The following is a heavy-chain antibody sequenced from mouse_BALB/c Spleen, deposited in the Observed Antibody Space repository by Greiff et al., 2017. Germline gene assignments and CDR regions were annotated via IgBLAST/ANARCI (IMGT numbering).Heavy chain of an antibody. Sequence: SGAELVRPGSSVKISCKASGYAFSSYWMNWVKQRPGQGLEWIGQIYPGDGDTNYNGKFKGKATLTADKSSSTAYMQLSSLTSEDSAVYFCARRGDSSGYDAMDYWGQGTSVTVSS. J-gene: IGHJ4*01. CDR3: ARRGDSSGYDAMDY. CDR1: GYAFSSYW. V-gene: IGHV1-80*01. D-gene: IGHD3-2*01. CDR2: IYPGDGDT.